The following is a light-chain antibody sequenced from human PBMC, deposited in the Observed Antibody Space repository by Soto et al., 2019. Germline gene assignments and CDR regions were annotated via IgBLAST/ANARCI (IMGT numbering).Light chain of an antibody. Sequence: DIQMTQSPSTLSASVEDRVTITCRASQSIGDLLAWYQQKPGEAPKLLIYKASYLESGVPSRFSDSGSGTEFTLTISSLQPEDLATYYCQHYSAFSVTFGQGTKVEIK. J-gene: IGKJ1*01. V-gene: IGKV1-5*03. CDR1: QSIGDL. CDR2: KAS. CDR3: QHYSAFSVT.